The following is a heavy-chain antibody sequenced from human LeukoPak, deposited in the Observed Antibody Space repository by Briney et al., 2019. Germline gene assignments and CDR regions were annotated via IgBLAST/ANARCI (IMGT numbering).Heavy chain of an antibody. Sequence: PGGSLRLSCAASGFTFSSYAMHWVRQAPGKGLEWVANINQDGSEKYYVDSVKGRFTISRDNAKNSLYLQMNSLRAEDTAVYYCARETYDILTGYYTGFDYWGQGTLVTVSS. D-gene: IGHD3-9*01. CDR2: INQDGSEK. CDR3: ARETYDILTGYYTGFDY. J-gene: IGHJ4*02. V-gene: IGHV3-7*01. CDR1: GFTFSSYA.